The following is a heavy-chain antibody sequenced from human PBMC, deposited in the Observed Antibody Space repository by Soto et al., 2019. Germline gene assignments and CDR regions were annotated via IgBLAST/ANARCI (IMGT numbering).Heavy chain of an antibody. CDR3: ARPKQPYFGRDSYYVLGYWYFDL. D-gene: IGHD2-21*02. CDR1: GGSISSSSYY. CDR2: IYYSGST. V-gene: IGHV4-39*07. Sequence: PSETLSLTCTVSGGSISSSSYYWGWIRQPPGKGLEWIGSIYYSGSTYYNPSLKSRVTISVDTSKNQFSLKLSSVTAADTAMYYCARPKQPYFGRDSYYVLGYWYFDLWGRGTLVTVSS. J-gene: IGHJ2*01.